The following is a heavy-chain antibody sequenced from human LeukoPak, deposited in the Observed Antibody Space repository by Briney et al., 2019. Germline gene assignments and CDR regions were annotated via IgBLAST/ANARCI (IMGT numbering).Heavy chain of an antibody. CDR3: AKDQGSGWYSDFDC. V-gene: IGHV3-23*01. J-gene: IGHJ4*02. CDR1: GFTFSSYA. D-gene: IGHD6-19*01. Sequence: GGSLRLSCAASGFTFSSYAMSWVRQAPGKGLEWVSSISGSGGSTHYADSVKGRFTISRDNSKNTLYLQMNSLRAEDTAVYYCAKDQGSGWYSDFDCWGQGTLVTVSS. CDR2: ISGSGGST.